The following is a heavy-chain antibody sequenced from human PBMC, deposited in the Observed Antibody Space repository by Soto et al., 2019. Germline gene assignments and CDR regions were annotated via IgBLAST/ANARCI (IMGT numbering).Heavy chain of an antibody. CDR2: ISSNGCST. Sequence: GGSLRLSCADSGFTFSRYAMHWVRQAPGKGLEYFSAISSNGCSTYYANSLKGRFTISRDNSKNTLYLQMGSLRAEDMAVYYCARWEEVVSAAVGLYYYYYYMYVWGEGTTVTVSS. V-gene: IGHV3-64*01. CDR3: ARWEEVVSAAVGLYYYYYYMYV. CDR1: GFTFSRYA. D-gene: IGHD2-2*01. J-gene: IGHJ6*03.